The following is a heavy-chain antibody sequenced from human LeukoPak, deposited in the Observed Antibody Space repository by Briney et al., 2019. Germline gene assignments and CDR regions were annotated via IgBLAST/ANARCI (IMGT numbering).Heavy chain of an antibody. Sequence: PSETLSLTCTVSGGSISSVGYWWGWIRQPPGKGLEFIGNIYLGGSTSYNPSLKSRVTISVDTSKNQFSLKLSSVTAADTAVYYCARDPAHHRGKRYSSSWYQNWFDPWGQGTLVTVSS. CDR1: GGSISSVGYW. CDR2: IYLGGST. V-gene: IGHV4-39*07. J-gene: IGHJ5*02. D-gene: IGHD6-13*01. CDR3: ARDPAHHRGKRYSSSWYQNWFDP.